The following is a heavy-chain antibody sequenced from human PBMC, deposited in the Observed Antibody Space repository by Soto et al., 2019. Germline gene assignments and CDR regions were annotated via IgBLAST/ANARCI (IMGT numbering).Heavy chain of an antibody. CDR2: IIPIFGTA. J-gene: IGHJ6*02. CDR1: GGTFSSYA. CDR3: ARDGTEKLVHYYYYYGMDV. Sequence: ASVKVSCKASGGTFSSYAISWVRQAPGQGLEWMGGIIPIFGTANYAQKFQGRVTITADESTSTAYMELSSLRSEDTAVYYCARDGTEKLVHYYYYYGMDVWGQGTTVTVSS. D-gene: IGHD6-13*01. V-gene: IGHV1-69*13.